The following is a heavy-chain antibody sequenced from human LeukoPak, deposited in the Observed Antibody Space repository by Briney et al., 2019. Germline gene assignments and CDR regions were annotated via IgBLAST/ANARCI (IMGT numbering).Heavy chain of an antibody. D-gene: IGHD3-3*01. CDR1: GGTFSSYA. V-gene: IGHV1-69*13. CDR3: ARDMRITIFGQSWVFYYGMDV. J-gene: IGHJ6*02. CDR2: IIPIFGTA. Sequence: ASVKVSCKASGGTFSSYAISWVRQAPRQGLEWMGGIIPIFGTANYAQKFQGRVTITADESTSTAYMELSSLRSEDTAVYYCARDMRITIFGQSWVFYYGMDVWGQGTTVTVSS.